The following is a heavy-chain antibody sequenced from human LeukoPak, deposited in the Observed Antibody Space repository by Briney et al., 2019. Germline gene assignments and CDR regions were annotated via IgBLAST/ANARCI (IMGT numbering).Heavy chain of an antibody. CDR3: ATTRYSNIDY. CDR2: ISSSSSTI. V-gene: IGHV3-48*04. J-gene: IGHJ4*02. D-gene: IGHD4-11*01. Sequence: GGSLRLSCAASGFVFSSNSMIWVRQAPGKGLEWVSYISSSSSTIYYADSVKGRFTMSRDNAKNSLYLQMNSLRAEDTAVYYCATTRYSNIDYWGQGTLVTVSS. CDR1: GFVFSSNS.